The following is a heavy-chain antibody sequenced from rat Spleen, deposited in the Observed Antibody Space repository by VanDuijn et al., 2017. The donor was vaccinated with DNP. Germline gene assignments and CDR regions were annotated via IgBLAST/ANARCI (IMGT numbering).Heavy chain of an antibody. V-gene: IGHV1-43*01. CDR1: GYTFTTYY. J-gene: IGHJ4*01. CDR2: INTGSGGT. D-gene: IGHD1-4*01. Sequence: QVQLQQSGAELAKPGSSVKISCKASGYTFTTYYMSWIKQTTGQGLEYIGYINTGSGGTNYNEKFKGKATLTVDKSSSTAFMQLSSLTPDDSAVYYCARRAPTRDYAMDAWGQGTSVTVSS. CDR3: ARRAPTRDYAMDA.